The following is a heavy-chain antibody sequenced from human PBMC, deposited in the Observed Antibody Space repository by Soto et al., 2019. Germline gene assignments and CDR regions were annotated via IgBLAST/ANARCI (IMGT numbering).Heavy chain of an antibody. CDR2: ISGSGSNT. D-gene: IGHD1-26*01. CDR1: GFTFSTYA. J-gene: IGHJ4*02. CDR3: ARDPSHSYYTLFYYFDY. Sequence: GGSLRLSCAASGFTFSTYAMSWVRQAPGKGLEWVSAISGSGSNTYYADSAKGRFTISRDDSKSTLYLQMNSLRAEDTAVYYCARDPSHSYYTLFYYFDYWGQGTLVTVSS. V-gene: IGHV3-23*01.